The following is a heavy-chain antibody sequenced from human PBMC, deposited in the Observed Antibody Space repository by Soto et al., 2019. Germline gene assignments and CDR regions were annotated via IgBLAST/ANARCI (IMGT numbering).Heavy chain of an antibody. CDR2: IYASGAT. V-gene: IGHV4-59*01. CDR3: ARSHSFDGSIYHYYFDF. J-gene: IGHJ4*02. CDR1: GGSISTYY. D-gene: IGHD3-10*01. Sequence: SSETLSLTCTVSGGSISTYYWSWIRQPPGGTLEWIGYIYASGATTYNPSLESRVTMSVDMPNNEFSLELTSLTAADTAVYYCARSHSFDGSIYHYYFDFWGQGTLVTAPQ.